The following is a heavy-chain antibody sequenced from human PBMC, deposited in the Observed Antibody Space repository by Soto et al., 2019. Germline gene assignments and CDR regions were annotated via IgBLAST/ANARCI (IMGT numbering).Heavy chain of an antibody. J-gene: IGHJ6*02. CDR2: ISAYNGNT. CDR3: ARESTIFGVGRDYGMDV. Sequence: QVQLVQSGAEVKKPGASVKVSCKASGYTFTSYGISWVRQAPGQGLEWMGWISAYNGNTNYAQKLQGRVTMTTDTSTRTAYMELRSLRSDDTAVYYCARESTIFGVGRDYGMDVWGQGTTVTVSS. CDR1: GYTFTSYG. D-gene: IGHD3-3*01. V-gene: IGHV1-18*01.